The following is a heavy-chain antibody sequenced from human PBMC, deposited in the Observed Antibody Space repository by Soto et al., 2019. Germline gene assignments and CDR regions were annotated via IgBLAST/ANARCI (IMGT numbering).Heavy chain of an antibody. CDR1: GYTLTELS. CDR2: FDPEDGET. D-gene: IGHD1-1*01. Sequence: ASVKVSCKVSGYTLTELSMHWVRQAPGKGLEWMGGFDPEDGETIYAQKFQGRVTMTEDTSTDTAYMELSSLRSEDTAVYYCATFPAGYTIYGMDVWGQGTTVTVSS. J-gene: IGHJ6*02. V-gene: IGHV1-24*01. CDR3: ATFPAGYTIYGMDV.